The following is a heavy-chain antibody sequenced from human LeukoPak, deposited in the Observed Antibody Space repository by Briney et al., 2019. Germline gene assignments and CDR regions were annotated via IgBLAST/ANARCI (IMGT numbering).Heavy chain of an antibody. CDR3: ARDYSSSWFNYYYMDV. J-gene: IGHJ6*03. CDR1: GFTFSSYS. Sequence: SGGSLRLSCAASGFTFSSYSMNWVRQAPGKGLEWVSSISSSSSYIYYADSVKGRFTISRDNAKNSLYLQMNSLRAEDTAVYYCARDYSSSWFNYYYMDVWGEGTTVTISS. CDR2: ISSSSSYI. D-gene: IGHD6-13*01. V-gene: IGHV3-21*01.